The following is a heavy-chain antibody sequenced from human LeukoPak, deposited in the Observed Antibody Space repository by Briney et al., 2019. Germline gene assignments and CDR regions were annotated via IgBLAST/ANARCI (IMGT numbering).Heavy chain of an antibody. CDR3: GRHYCGGYTDH. CDR1: VHSLSINNYY. Sequence: SETLSLTCTVWVHSLSINNYYWPWIRQPPGKGLEWIGSIYYDGSTYYYPSLKSRVTISADTSKKQFSLKLSSLTAADTAVYLCGRHYCGGYTDHWGQGILVTVSS. V-gene: IGHV4-39*01. J-gene: IGHJ4*02. D-gene: IGHD2-21*01. CDR2: IYYDGST.